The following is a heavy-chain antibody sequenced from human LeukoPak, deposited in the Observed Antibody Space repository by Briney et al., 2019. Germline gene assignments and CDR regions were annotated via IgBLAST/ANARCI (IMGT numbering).Heavy chain of an antibody. Sequence: ASVNVSCKASGGTFSSYAISWVRQAPGQGLEWMGGIIPIFGTANYAQKFQGRVTITADESTSTAYMELSSLRSEDTAVYYCARSQVDRGFYYFDYWGQGTLVTVSS. J-gene: IGHJ4*02. CDR2: IIPIFGTA. V-gene: IGHV1-69*13. CDR3: ARSQVDRGFYYFDY. D-gene: IGHD5-12*01. CDR1: GGTFSSYA.